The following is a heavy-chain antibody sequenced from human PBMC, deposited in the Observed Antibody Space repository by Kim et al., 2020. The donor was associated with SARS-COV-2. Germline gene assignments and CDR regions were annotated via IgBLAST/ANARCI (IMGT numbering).Heavy chain of an antibody. CDR3: AKGAMFRAADHDY. V-gene: IGHV3-30*18. J-gene: IGHJ4*02. Sequence: GGSLRLSCAASGFIFSNYGMHWVRQAPGKGLEWVSAITYGGSDIYYADSVKGRFTISRDNSKNTLYLQMDSLRAEDTAVYYCAKGAMFRAADHDYWGQGTLVTVSS. CDR2: ITYGGSDI. CDR1: GFIFSNYG. D-gene: IGHD3-10*01.